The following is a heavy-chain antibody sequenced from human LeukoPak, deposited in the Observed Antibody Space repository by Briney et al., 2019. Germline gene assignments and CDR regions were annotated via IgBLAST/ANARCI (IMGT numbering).Heavy chain of an antibody. CDR1: GGSITSDH. D-gene: IGHD6-13*01. Sequence: YETLPLTCTVSGGSITSDHWNWIRQPPGKGLEWIGCIYYSGSTYYNPSLKSRVTISVDTSKNQFSLKLSSVTAADTAVYYCVAHSSSCCDFQNWARGPRVTVSS. V-gene: IGHV4-59*01. CDR3: VAHSSSCCDFQN. J-gene: IGHJ1*01. CDR2: IYYSGST.